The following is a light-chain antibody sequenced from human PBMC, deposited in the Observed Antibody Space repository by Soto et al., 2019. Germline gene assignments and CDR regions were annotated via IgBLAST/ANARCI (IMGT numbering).Light chain of an antibody. Sequence: DIQMTQSPSTLSASVGDRVTITCRTSQRISAWLAWYQQKSGKAPKLLIYKASSLESGTPSRFSGSGSGTEFTLTISSLQPDDFATYYCQQYNFYPWTFGQGTKVEIK. CDR1: QRISAW. CDR3: QQYNFYPWT. V-gene: IGKV1-5*03. J-gene: IGKJ1*01. CDR2: KAS.